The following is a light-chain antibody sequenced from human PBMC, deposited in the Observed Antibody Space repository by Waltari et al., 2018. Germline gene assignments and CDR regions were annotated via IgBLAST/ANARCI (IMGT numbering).Light chain of an antibody. J-gene: IGLJ2*01. CDR3: QSFDRDLNAVL. CDR1: SSNIGAGYD. V-gene: IGLV1-40*01. CDR2: RDD. Sequence: QSVLTQPPSVSVAPGQSVTISCTGSSSNIGAGYDVHWYQKIPGSAPKVLIYRDDNRPSGVPGRFSGSKSGTSASLSVTGLHVEDEADYFCQSFDRDLNAVLFGGGTKLTVL.